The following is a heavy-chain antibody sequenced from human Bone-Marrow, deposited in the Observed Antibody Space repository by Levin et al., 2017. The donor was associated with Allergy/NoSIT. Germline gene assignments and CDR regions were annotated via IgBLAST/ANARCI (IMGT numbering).Heavy chain of an antibody. Sequence: SETLSLTCTVSDASLSSTSYYWGWIRQPPGKGLEWIGSIYYSGSTYYSPSLKSRVTISVDKSKRQFSLRLRSVTAADTAVHYCARGFDYATHFDDWGQGTLVIVSS. V-gene: IGHV4-39*07. CDR1: DASLSSTSYY. D-gene: IGHD5-12*01. J-gene: IGHJ4*02. CDR3: ARGFDYATHFDD. CDR2: IYYSGST.